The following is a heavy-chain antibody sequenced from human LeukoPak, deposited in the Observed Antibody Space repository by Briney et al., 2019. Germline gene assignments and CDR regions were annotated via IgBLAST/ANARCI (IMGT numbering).Heavy chain of an antibody. J-gene: IGHJ4*02. D-gene: IGHD6-13*01. Sequence: GGSLRLSCAASGFTFTTYGMHWVRQAPGKGLEWVAVIWNDGSYKHYADSVKGRFTISRDDSKNTIYLQMNSLRAEDTAVYYCARDLWQQMIQGYDYWGQGTLVTDSS. V-gene: IGHV3-33*01. CDR2: IWNDGSYK. CDR3: ARDLWQQMIQGYDY. CDR1: GFTFTTYG.